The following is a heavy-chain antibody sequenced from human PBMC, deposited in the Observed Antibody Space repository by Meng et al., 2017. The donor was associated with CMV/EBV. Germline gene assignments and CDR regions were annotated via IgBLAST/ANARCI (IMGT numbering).Heavy chain of an antibody. CDR1: GFTFSSYW. V-gene: IGHV3-74*01. D-gene: IGHD4-11*01. CDR2: INSDGSST. Sequence: GESLKISCAASGFTFSSYWMHWVRQAPGKGLVWVSRINSDGSSTSYADSVKGRFTISRDNAKNTLYLQMNSLRAEDTAVYYCAREISHYGINWFDPWGQGTLVTAPQ. J-gene: IGHJ5*02. CDR3: AREISHYGINWFDP.